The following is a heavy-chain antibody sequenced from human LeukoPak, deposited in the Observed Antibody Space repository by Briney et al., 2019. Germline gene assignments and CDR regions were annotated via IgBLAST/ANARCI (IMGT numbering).Heavy chain of an antibody. CDR1: GGSISSTSYY. V-gene: IGHV4-39*07. J-gene: IGHJ5*02. Sequence: SETLSFTCVVSGGSISSTSYYWGWIRQPPGKGLEWFGSIYYSGSTYYSPSLKSRVTISVDTSKNQFSLKLSSVTAADTAVYYCARLLRVGYCSTTTCNWFDPWGQGTLVTVSA. CDR3: ARLLRVGYCSTTTCNWFDP. CDR2: IYYSGST. D-gene: IGHD2-2*03.